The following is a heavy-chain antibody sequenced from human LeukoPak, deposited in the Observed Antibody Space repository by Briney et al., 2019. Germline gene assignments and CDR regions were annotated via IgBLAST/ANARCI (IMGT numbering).Heavy chain of an antibody. CDR3: ARVGYSYGPTSYYYYMDV. CDR1: GFTFSSYS. D-gene: IGHD5-18*01. J-gene: IGHJ6*03. V-gene: IGHV3-21*01. Sequence: GGSLRLSCAASGFTFSSYSMNWVRQAPGKGLEGVSSISRRSSYIYYADSVKGRFTISRDTAKNSLYLQMNSLRAEDTAVYYCARVGYSYGPTSYYYYMDVWGKGTTVTVSS. CDR2: ISRRSSYI.